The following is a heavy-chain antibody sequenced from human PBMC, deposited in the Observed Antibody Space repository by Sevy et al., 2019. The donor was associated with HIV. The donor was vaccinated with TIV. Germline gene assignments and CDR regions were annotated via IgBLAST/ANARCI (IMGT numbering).Heavy chain of an antibody. J-gene: IGHJ4*02. CDR1: GFTVNSNY. CDR2: IHSDDTT. Sequence: GGSLRLSCAASGFTVNSNYMTWVRQAPGKGLEGVSVIHSDDTTYHADSVKDRFTISRANFKNTLYLHMSSLRAEDTAGYYCARGKSGYGYALNYWGQGTLVTVSS. V-gene: IGHV3-66*01. CDR3: ARGKSGYGYALNY. D-gene: IGHD5-18*01.